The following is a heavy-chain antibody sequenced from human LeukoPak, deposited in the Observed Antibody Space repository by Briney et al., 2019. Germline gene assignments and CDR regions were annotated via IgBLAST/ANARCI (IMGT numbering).Heavy chain of an antibody. J-gene: IGHJ4*02. V-gene: IGHV4-59*08. Sequence: SETLSLTCTVSDDSISTYYWSWIRQPPGKGLEWIGYIHYSGSTSYNPSLMSRVTISVDTSKNHLSLRLTSVTAADTAVCYCARHIRGAASGSNYWGQGTRVTVSS. CDR3: ARHIRGAASGSNY. D-gene: IGHD6-13*01. CDR1: DDSISTYY. CDR2: IHYSGST.